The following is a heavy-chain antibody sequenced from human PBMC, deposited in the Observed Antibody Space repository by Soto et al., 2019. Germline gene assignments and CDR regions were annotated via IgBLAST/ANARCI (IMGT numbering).Heavy chain of an antibody. Sequence: GGSLRLSCAASGFTFSNAWMNWVRQAPGKGLEWVGRIKSKTDGGTTDYAAPVKGRFTISRDDSKNTLYLQMNSLKTEDTAVYYCTTDPRYWAANFDYWGQGTLVTVSS. D-gene: IGHD2-15*01. CDR1: GFTFSNAW. CDR3: TTDPRYWAANFDY. CDR2: IKSKTDGGTT. J-gene: IGHJ4*02. V-gene: IGHV3-15*07.